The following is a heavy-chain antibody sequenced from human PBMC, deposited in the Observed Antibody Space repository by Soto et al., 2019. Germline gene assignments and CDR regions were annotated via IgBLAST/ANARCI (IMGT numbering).Heavy chain of an antibody. D-gene: IGHD6-19*01. V-gene: IGHV4-39*01. CDR3: ATTRGIAVGGSFDY. J-gene: IGHJ4*02. Sequence: SETLSLTCTVSGVSISSKNFYWGGIRQSPGKGLEWIGTLYSGSTFSSLSLKNRVTISVDTSKNQVSLKLRSVAAADTAIYYCATTRGIAVGGSFDYWGQGIQVTSPQ. CDR1: GVSISSKNFY. CDR2: LYSGST.